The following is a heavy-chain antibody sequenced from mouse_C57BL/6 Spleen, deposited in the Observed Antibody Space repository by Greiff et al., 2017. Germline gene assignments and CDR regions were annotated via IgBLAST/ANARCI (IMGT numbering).Heavy chain of an antibody. Sequence: EVTLMESGGGLVKPGGSLKLSCAASGFTFSSYAMSWVRQTPEKRLEWVATLSDGGSYTYYPDNVKGRFTISRDNAKNNLYLQMSHLKSEDTAMYYCARDREVTTGYAMDYWGQGTSVTVSS. CDR1: GFTFSSYA. CDR3: ARDREVTTGYAMDY. J-gene: IGHJ4*01. D-gene: IGHD2-2*01. CDR2: LSDGGSYT. V-gene: IGHV5-4*01.